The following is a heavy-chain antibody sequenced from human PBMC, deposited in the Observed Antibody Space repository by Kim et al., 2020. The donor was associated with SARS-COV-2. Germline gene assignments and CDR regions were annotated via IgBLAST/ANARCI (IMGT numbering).Heavy chain of an antibody. CDR2: LSYDGHFK. V-gene: IGHV3-30*18. J-gene: IGHJ4*02. CDR1: GFTFSHYG. Sequence: GGSLRLSCVASGFTFSHYGMHWVRQVPGKGPEWVAVLSYDGHFKKYAGSVTGRFTISRDNSKNTLYLEMNNLRRDDTALYYCAKGEQWLVSIDQSGFDFWGQGTLVTVSS. CDR3: AKGEQWLVSIDQSGFDF. D-gene: IGHD6-19*01.